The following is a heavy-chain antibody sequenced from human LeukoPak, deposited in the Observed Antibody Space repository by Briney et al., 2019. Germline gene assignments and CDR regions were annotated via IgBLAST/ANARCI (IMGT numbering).Heavy chain of an antibody. V-gene: IGHV4-34*01. J-gene: IGHJ6*02. CDR1: GGSFSGYY. CDR3: AGVHLEEGSPSSTVGGGGV. CDR2: INHSGST. Sequence: PSETLSLTGAVYGGSFSGYYWSWIRQPPGKGLEWIGEINHSGSTNYNPSLKSRVTISVDTSKNQFSLKLSSVTAADTAVYYCAGVHLEEGSPSSTVGGGGVWGQGTTVTVSS. D-gene: IGHD2-2*01.